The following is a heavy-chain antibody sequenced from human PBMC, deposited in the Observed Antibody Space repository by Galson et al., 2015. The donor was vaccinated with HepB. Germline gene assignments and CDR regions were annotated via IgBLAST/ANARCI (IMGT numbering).Heavy chain of an antibody. D-gene: IGHD6-13*01. CDR1: GFTFSSYS. Sequence: SLRLSCAASGFTFSSYSMNWVRQAPGKGLEWVSSISSSSSYIYYADSVKGRFTISRDNAKNSLYLQMNSLRAEDTAVYYCARDHDGSSSWYGSYDAFDIWGQGTMVTVSS. V-gene: IGHV3-21*01. J-gene: IGHJ3*02. CDR3: ARDHDGSSSWYGSYDAFDI. CDR2: ISSSSSYI.